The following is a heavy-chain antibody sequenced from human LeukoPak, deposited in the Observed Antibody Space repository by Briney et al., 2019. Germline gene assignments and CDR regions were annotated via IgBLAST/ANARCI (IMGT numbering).Heavy chain of an antibody. J-gene: IGHJ6*02. Sequence: GRSLRLSCAASGFTFDDYAMHWVRQAPGKGLEWVSGISWNSGSIGCADSVKGRFTISRDNAKNSLYLQMNSLRAEDTALYYCAKDIRRCSGGSCYSGLGYYYYYGMDVWGQGTTVTVSS. CDR2: ISWNSGSI. CDR3: AKDIRRCSGGSCYSGLGYYYYYGMDV. D-gene: IGHD2-15*01. V-gene: IGHV3-9*01. CDR1: GFTFDDYA.